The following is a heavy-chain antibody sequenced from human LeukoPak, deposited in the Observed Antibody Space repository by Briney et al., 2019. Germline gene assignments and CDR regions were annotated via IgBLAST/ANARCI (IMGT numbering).Heavy chain of an antibody. J-gene: IGHJ4*02. CDR1: GFIFSSYA. CDR3: ARENYYGSGSYID. V-gene: IGHV3-23*01. CDR2: ISGGGSTT. Sequence: GGSLRLSCAASGFIFSSYAMNWVRQAPGKGLEWVAVISGGGSTTIYADSVKGRFTISRDDSKKTLYLQMNSLRAEDTAVYYCARENYYGSGSYIDWGQGTLVTVSS. D-gene: IGHD3-10*01.